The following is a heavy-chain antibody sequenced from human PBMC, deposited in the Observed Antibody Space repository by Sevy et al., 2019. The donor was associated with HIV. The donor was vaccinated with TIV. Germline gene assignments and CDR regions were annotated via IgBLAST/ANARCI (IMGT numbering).Heavy chain of an antibody. CDR1: GGSISSLY. V-gene: IGHV4-59*08. J-gene: IGHJ4*02. CDR3: AGENAWGRGYS. Sequence: SETLSLTCTVSGGSISSLYWNWIRQPPGKGLEWIANIYYNGHINYTPSLKSRVTLSLDTSKNQFSLRLTSVTAADTAMYYCAGENAWGRGYSWGQGTLVTVSS. D-gene: IGHD1-26*01. CDR2: IYYNGHI.